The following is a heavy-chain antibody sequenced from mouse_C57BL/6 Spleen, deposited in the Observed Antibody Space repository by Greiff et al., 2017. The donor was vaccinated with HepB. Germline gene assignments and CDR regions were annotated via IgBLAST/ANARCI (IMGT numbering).Heavy chain of an antibody. Sequence: EVKLLESGPELVKPGASVKIPCKASGYTFTDYNMDWVKQSHGKSLEWIGDINPNNGGTIYNQKFKGKATLTVDKSSSTAYMELRSLTSEDTAVYYCARLVHWYFDVWGTGTTVTVSS. CDR1: GYTFTDYN. CDR2: INPNNGGT. J-gene: IGHJ1*03. CDR3: ARLVHWYFDV. V-gene: IGHV1-18*01.